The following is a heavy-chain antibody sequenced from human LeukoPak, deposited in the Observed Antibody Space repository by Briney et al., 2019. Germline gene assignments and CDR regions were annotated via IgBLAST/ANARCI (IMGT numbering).Heavy chain of an antibody. J-gene: IGHJ3*02. CDR1: GYTPTVYY. V-gene: IGHV1-2*02. Sequence: ASVKVSCKASGYTPTVYYIHWVRQSPRQGLEWMGWIIPHSGDTYYADKFQGRVTMTRDASISAAYMELSSLRSDDTAVYYCARDSVGADDSSDIWGQGTKLTVSS. D-gene: IGHD1-26*01. CDR3: ARDSVGADDSSDI. CDR2: IIPHSGDT.